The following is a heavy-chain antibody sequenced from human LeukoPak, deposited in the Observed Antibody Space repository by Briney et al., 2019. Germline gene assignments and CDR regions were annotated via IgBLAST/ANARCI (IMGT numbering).Heavy chain of an antibody. CDR2: ISSSGSTI. CDR3: ARSFGSSWYFDY. D-gene: IGHD6-13*01. V-gene: IGHV3-48*03. Sequence: PGGSLRLSCAASGFTFSSYEMNWVRQAPGKGLEWVSYISSSGSTIYYADSVKGRFTISRDNAKNSLYLQMNSLRAEDTAVYYCARSFGSSWYFDYWGQGTLVTVSS. CDR1: GFTFSSYE. J-gene: IGHJ4*02.